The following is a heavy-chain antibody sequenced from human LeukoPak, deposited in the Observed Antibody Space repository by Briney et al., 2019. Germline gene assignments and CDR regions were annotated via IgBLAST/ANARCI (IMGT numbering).Heavy chain of an antibody. V-gene: IGHV3-74*01. CDR2: ISSDGSNT. D-gene: IGHD1-14*01. CDR1: GFTFSSYS. CDR3: ARQNRDFDY. Sequence: GGSLRLSCAASGFTFSSYSMHWVRHAPGKGLVWVSRISSDGSNTNYADSVKGRFTISRDNAKNTLYLQMNSLRAEDTALYYCARQNRDFDYWGQGTLVTVSS. J-gene: IGHJ4*02.